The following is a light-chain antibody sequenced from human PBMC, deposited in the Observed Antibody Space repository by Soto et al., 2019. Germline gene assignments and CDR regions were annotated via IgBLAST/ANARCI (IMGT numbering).Light chain of an antibody. CDR1: QSVTSN. CDR3: QQYNTWPLT. V-gene: IGKV3-15*01. CDR2: GAS. J-gene: IGKJ4*01. Sequence: EIVMTQSPATLSVSPGERATLSCRASQSVTSNLARYQQKPGQPPRRLIYGASTRATGIPARFSGSGSATEFTITISSLQSEDFAVYYCQQYNTWPLTFGGGTKVEIK.